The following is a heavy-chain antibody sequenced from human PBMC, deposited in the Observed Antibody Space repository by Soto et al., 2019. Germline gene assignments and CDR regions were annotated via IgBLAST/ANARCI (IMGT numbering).Heavy chain of an antibody. Sequence: QVQLVQSGAEVKKPGSSVKVSCKASGGTFSSYAISWVRQAPGQGLEWMGGIIPICGTANYAQKFQGRVTITADESTSTAYMELSSLRSEDTAVYYCARVLTRYCSGGSCYSGWFDPWGQGTLVTVSS. D-gene: IGHD2-15*01. J-gene: IGHJ5*02. CDR2: IIPICGTA. CDR3: ARVLTRYCSGGSCYSGWFDP. CDR1: GGTFSSYA. V-gene: IGHV1-69*01.